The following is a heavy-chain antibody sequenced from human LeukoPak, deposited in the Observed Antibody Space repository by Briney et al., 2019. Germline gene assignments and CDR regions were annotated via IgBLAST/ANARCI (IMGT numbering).Heavy chain of an antibody. V-gene: IGHV3-53*01. CDR1: GFTVSSSY. D-gene: IGHD3-10*01. CDR3: ARDTTMVD. CDR2: MYSGGST. Sequence: GGSLRLSCAASGFTVSSSYMSWVRQAPGKGLEWVSTMYSGGSTYYGDSVKGRFTISRDRSKSTLYLQMNTLRVEDSAVYFCARDTTMVDWGQGTLVTVSS. J-gene: IGHJ4*02.